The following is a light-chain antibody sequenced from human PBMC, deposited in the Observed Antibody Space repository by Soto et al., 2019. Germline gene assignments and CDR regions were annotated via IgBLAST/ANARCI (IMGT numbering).Light chain of an antibody. J-gene: IGKJ2*01. CDR1: QTISSY. Sequence: DIQMTQSPSSLSASVGDRVTITCRASQTISSYLNWYQQKPGKAPDLLIYAASSLQSGVPSRFSGSGSGTDFTLTISSLQPEDFATYYCQQSHSIPQTFGQGTKLEIK. V-gene: IGKV1-39*01. CDR2: AAS. CDR3: QQSHSIPQT.